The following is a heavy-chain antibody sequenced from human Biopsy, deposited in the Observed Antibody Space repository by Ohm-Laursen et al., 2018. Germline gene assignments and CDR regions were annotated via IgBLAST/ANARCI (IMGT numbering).Heavy chain of an antibody. D-gene: IGHD2-15*01. V-gene: IGHV1-2*02. Sequence: VASVKVSCKASGYTFTGQYLHWVRQVPGQGLEWMGWINPHSGTTKFAQDFQGRVTMTRDTSITTAYMELRRLRSDDTAVYYCAKGQDLRGGAEYFQHWGQGTLLTVSS. CDR1: GYTFTGQY. CDR2: INPHSGTT. J-gene: IGHJ1*01. CDR3: AKGQDLRGGAEYFQH.